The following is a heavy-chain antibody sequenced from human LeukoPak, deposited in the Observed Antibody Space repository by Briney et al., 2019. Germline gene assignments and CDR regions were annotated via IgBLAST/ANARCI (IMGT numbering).Heavy chain of an antibody. CDR3: AVKGGYNDLDAPLDY. J-gene: IGHJ4*02. CDR1: GFPFSNYW. V-gene: IGHV3-74*01. Sequence: GGSLRLSCVASGFPFSNYWMHWVRQAPGKGLEWVSRVNSDGSTTTYADSVKGRFTISRDNAKNTLYLQMNSLRVEDTAIYYCAVKGGYNDLDAPLDYWGPGTLVTVSS. D-gene: IGHD5-12*01. CDR2: VNSDGSTT.